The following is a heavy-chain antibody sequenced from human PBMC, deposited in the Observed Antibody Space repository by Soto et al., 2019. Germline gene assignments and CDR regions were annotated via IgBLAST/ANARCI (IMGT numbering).Heavy chain of an antibody. J-gene: IGHJ6*03. CDR3: AGGRRWDDDSGHYYMDV. CDR2: MNPNSGNT. Sequence: GASVKVSCKASGYTFTSYDINWVRQATGQGLEWMGWMNPNSGNTGYAQKFQGRVTMTRNTSISTAYMELSSLRSEDTAVYYCAGGRRWDDDSGHYYMDVWGKGPTVTVSS. D-gene: IGHD1-1*01. CDR1: GYTFTSYD. V-gene: IGHV1-8*01.